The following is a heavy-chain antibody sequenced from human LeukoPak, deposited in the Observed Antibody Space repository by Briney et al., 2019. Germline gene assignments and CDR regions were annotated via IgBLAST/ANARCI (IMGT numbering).Heavy chain of an antibody. Sequence: PGGSLRLSCAASGFTFSSYWMSWVRQAPGKGLEWVANIKQDGSEKYYVDFVKGRFTISRDNAKNSLYLQMNSLRAEDTAVYYCARDVVYYGSGSPYNWFDPWGQGTLVTVSS. CDR3: ARDVVYYGSGSPYNWFDP. D-gene: IGHD3-10*01. J-gene: IGHJ5*02. V-gene: IGHV3-7*01. CDR1: GFTFSSYW. CDR2: IKQDGSEK.